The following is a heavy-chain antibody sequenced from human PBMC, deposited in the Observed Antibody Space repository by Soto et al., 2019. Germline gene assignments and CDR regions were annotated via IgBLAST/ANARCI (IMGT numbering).Heavy chain of an antibody. J-gene: IGHJ6*02. V-gene: IGHV1-46*01. Sequence: VSVKVSCTSSGYTFTISHIHVVRQAPGQGLEWMGIINPSGGNTGYAQKFQGRVTMTRNTSISTAYMELSSLRSDDTALYYCTKGYAMDVWGQGTTVTVSS. CDR3: TKGYAMDV. CDR2: INPSGGNT. CDR1: GYTFTISH.